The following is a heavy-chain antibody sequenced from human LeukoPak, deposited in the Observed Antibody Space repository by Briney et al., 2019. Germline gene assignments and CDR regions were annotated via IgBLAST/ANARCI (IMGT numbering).Heavy chain of an antibody. Sequence: GGSLRLSCAASRFTFNNYWMTWVRQAPGKGLEWVASIRDDGSAQYYVGSVQGRFTISRDDAKNSLYLQMNSLRAEDTAVYYCARGEHYGDDDYWGQGTLVTVSS. D-gene: IGHD4-17*01. CDR1: RFTFNNYW. V-gene: IGHV3-7*01. CDR3: ARGEHYGDDDY. CDR2: IRDDGSAQ. J-gene: IGHJ4*02.